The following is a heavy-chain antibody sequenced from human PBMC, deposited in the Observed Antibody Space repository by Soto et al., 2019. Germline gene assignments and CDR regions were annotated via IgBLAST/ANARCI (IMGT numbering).Heavy chain of an antibody. CDR2: MNPNSGNT. V-gene: IGHV1-8*01. D-gene: IGHD3-9*01. Sequence: GASVKVSCKASGYTFTSYDINWVRQATGQGLEWMGWMNPNSGNTGYAQKFQGRVTMTRDTSFSTAYMELSRLRSDDTAIYYCARDLKYYDILTGYYKEGYYFDYWGQGTLVTVSS. CDR3: ARDLKYYDILTGYYKEGYYFDY. J-gene: IGHJ4*02. CDR1: GYTFTSYD.